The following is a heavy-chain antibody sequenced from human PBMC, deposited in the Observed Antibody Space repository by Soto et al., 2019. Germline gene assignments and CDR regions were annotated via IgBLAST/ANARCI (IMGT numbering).Heavy chain of an antibody. D-gene: IGHD4-4*01. V-gene: IGHV1-3*01. CDR2: INAGNGAT. J-gene: IGHJ4*02. CDR3: ARLPAPTVLTHYFDY. CDR1: GYIFNNYV. Sequence: ASVKVSCKASGYIFNNYVLHWVRQAPGQRLEWVGWINAGNGATKYSQKFQGRVTITRDTSATTVYMVLYSLRSEDTAMYYCARLPAPTVLTHYFDYWGQGILVTVSS.